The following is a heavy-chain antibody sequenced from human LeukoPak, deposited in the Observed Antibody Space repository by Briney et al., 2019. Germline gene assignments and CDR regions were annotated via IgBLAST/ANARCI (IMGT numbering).Heavy chain of an antibody. CDR2: ISYDGSNK. CDR3: AKDCGVRGVIARYYHYGMDV. D-gene: IGHD3-10*01. V-gene: IGHV3-30*18. J-gene: IGHJ6*02. CDR1: GFTFSSYG. Sequence: GGSLRFSCAASGFTFSSYGMHWVRQAPGKGLEWVAVISYDGSNKYYADSVKGRFTISRDDSKNTLYLQMNSLRAEDTAVYYCAKDCGVRGVIARYYHYGMDVWGQGTTVTVSS.